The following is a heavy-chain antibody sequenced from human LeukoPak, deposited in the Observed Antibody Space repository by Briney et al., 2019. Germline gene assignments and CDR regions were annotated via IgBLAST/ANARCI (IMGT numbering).Heavy chain of an antibody. CDR3: ARQWGECSSTSCYSAY. J-gene: IGHJ4*02. CDR2: IYPGDSDT. V-gene: IGHV5-51*01. CDR1: HYSFARYW. D-gene: IGHD2-2*01. Sequence: GESLKISCKGSHYSFARYWIGWLRQMPGKGLEWMGIIYPGDSDTRYSPSFQGQVTISADKSISTAYLQWSSLKASDTAIYYCARQWGECSSTSCYSAYWGQGTLVTVSS.